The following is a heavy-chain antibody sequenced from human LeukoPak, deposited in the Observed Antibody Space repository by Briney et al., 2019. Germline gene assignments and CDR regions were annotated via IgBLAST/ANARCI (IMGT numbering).Heavy chain of an antibody. Sequence: PGGSLRLSCAASGFTFSSYSMNGVRQAPGRGLEWVSSISSSSSYIYYADSVKGRFTISRDNAKNSLYLQMNSLRAENTAVYYCAWGTLPEEPYYFDYWGQGTLVTVSS. V-gene: IGHV3-21*01. CDR3: AWGTLPEEPYYFDY. CDR2: ISSSSSYI. CDR1: GFTFSSYS. J-gene: IGHJ4*02. D-gene: IGHD1-14*01.